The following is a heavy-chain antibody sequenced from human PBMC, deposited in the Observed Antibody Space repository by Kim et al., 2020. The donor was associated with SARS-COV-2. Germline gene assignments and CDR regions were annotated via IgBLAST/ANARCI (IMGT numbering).Heavy chain of an antibody. D-gene: IGHD1-26*01. CDR3: AREDKWTGSNY. Sequence: SETLSLTCTVSGGSISSGSYYWSWIRQPAGKGLEWIGRIYTSGSTNYNPSLKSRVTISVDTSKNQFSLKLSSVTAADTAVYYCAREDKWTGSNYWGQGTLVTVSS. CDR2: IYTSGST. V-gene: IGHV4-61*02. J-gene: IGHJ4*02. CDR1: GGSISSGSYY.